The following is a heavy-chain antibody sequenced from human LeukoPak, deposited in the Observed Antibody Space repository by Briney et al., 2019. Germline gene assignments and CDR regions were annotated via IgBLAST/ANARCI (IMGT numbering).Heavy chain of an antibody. J-gene: IGHJ5*02. CDR3: AILGTGSS. Sequence: SETLSLTCTVSGGSISSSTYYWGWIRQPPGRGLEWIGTIYYRGSTYYNPSLKSRVTISVDTSNNQFSLRLSSVTATDTAVYYCAILGTGSSWGQGTLVTVSS. CDR1: GGSISSSTYY. V-gene: IGHV4-39*01. CDR2: IYYRGST. D-gene: IGHD3-10*01.